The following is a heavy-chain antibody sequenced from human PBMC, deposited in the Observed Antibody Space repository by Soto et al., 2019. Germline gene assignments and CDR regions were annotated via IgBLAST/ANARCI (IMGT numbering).Heavy chain of an antibody. V-gene: IGHV4-39*01. Sequence: SETLSLTCTVSGDSIRSSSHYWAWNRQPPGKGLEWIGGFYYGGSPYYNSSLKSRITINPDTSKNQFSLHLNSVTPEDTAVYYCVRLIGNSWLDFWGQGTLVTVSS. CDR1: GDSIRSSSHY. D-gene: IGHD1-26*01. CDR3: VRLIGNSWLDF. J-gene: IGHJ5*01. CDR2: FYYGGSP.